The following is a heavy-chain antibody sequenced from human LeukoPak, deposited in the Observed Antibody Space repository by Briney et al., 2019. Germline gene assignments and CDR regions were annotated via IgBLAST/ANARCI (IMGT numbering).Heavy chain of an antibody. J-gene: IGHJ4*02. CDR1: GITFGNNW. CDR3: AKDRSRVAWGGSGYLDY. CDR2: INSDGGGA. V-gene: IGHV3-74*01. Sequence: PGGSLRLSCAASGITFGNNWMHWVRQGPGKGLVWISRINSDGGGAIYADSVKGRFTVSRDNAKNTLYLQMNSLRAEDTAVYYCAKDRSRVAWGGSGYLDYWGQGTLVTVSS. D-gene: IGHD3-22*01.